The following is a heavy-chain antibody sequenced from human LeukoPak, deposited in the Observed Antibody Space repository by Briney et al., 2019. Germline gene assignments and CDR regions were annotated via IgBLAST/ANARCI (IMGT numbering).Heavy chain of an antibody. CDR1: GFTFDDYT. V-gene: IGHV3-43*01. CDR2: ISWDGGST. Sequence: PGGSLRLSCAASGFTFDDYTMHWVRQAPGKGLEWVSLISWDGGSTYYADSVKGRFTISRDNSKNSLYLQMNSLRTEDTALYYCAKEMATIRGPGGAFDYWGQGTLVTVSS. D-gene: IGHD5-24*01. CDR3: AKEMATIRGPGGAFDY. J-gene: IGHJ4*02.